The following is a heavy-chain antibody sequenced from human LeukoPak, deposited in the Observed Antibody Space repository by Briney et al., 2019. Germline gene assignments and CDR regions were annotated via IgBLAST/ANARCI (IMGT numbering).Heavy chain of an antibody. V-gene: IGHV3-30*04. CDR2: ISYDGSNK. CDR1: GFTFSSYA. J-gene: IGHJ4*02. Sequence: GGSLRLSCAASGFTFSSYAMYWVRQAPGKGLEWVAVISYDGSNKYYADSVKGRFTISRDNSKNTLYLQMNSLRAEDTAVYYCAKDNWRGVDYYGSGNCDYWGQGTLVTVSS. CDR3: AKDNWRGVDYYGSGNCDY. D-gene: IGHD3-10*01.